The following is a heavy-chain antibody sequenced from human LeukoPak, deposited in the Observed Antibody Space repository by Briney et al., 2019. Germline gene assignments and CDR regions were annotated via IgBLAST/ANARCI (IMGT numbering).Heavy chain of an antibody. D-gene: IGHD3-10*01. CDR2: ISSSGSTI. CDR1: GFTFSSYS. V-gene: IGHV3-48*04. Sequence: GGSLRLSCAASGFTFSSYSMNWVRQAPGKGLEWVSYISSSGSTIYYADSVKGRFTISRDNAKNSLYLQMNSLRVEDTAVYYCAREGPGGFDIWGQGTMVTVSS. J-gene: IGHJ3*02. CDR3: AREGPGGFDI.